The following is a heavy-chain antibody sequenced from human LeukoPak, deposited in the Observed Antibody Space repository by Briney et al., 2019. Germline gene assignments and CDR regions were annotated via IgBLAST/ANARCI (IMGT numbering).Heavy chain of an antibody. D-gene: IGHD5-12*01. Sequence: GGSLRLSCAASEFTFSSYAMSWVRQAPGKGLEGVSTISSSGSTYYGDSVKGRFTISRDNSKNTLYLQMDSLRAEDTAIYYCAKIRGYSGYDLTSAFDIWGQGTMVTVSP. J-gene: IGHJ3*02. CDR3: AKIRGYSGYDLTSAFDI. CDR1: EFTFSSYA. V-gene: IGHV3-23*01. CDR2: ISSSGST.